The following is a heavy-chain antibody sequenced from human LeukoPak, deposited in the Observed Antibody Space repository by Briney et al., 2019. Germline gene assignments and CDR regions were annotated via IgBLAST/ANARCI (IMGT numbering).Heavy chain of an antibody. CDR1: GYSISSAYY. D-gene: IGHD3-22*01. CDR2: IYHSGNT. J-gene: IGHJ4*02. CDR3: ARRDDSSGYHKIFDY. V-gene: IGHV4-38-2*02. Sequence: SETLSLTCTVSGYSISSAYYWGWIRQPPGKGLEWIGSIYHSGNTYYNPSLKSRVTISVDTSNNQFSLKLSSVTAADTAVYYCARRDDSSGYHKIFDYWGPGTLVTVSS.